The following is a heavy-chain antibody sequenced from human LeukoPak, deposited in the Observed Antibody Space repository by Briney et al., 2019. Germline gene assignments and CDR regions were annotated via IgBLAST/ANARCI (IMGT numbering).Heavy chain of an antibody. CDR2: IYYSGST. D-gene: IGHD5-18*01. CDR3: ARDNGSRGYRYGYPGGAFDI. CDR1: GGSISSYY. V-gene: IGHV4-59*01. J-gene: IGHJ3*02. Sequence: PSETLSLTCTVSGGSISSYYWSWIRQPPGKGLEWIGYIYYSGSTNYNPSLKSRVTISVDTSRNQFSLKLSYVTAADAAVYYCARDNGSRGYRYGYPGGAFDIWGQGKMVPVSS.